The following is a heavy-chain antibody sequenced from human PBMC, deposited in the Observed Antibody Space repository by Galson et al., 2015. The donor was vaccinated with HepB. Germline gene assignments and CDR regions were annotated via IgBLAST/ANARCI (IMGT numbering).Heavy chain of an antibody. Sequence: SLRLSCAASGFTLSTYAMHWVRQAPGKGLEYVSAISSSGGSTYLADSVKGRFTISRDNSENTMYLQMTSLRAEDTAVYYCVKSGREMNDWNDLNNYYGMDVWGQGTTVTVSS. V-gene: IGHV3-64D*06. J-gene: IGHJ6*02. CDR1: GFTLSTYA. CDR2: ISSSGGST. D-gene: IGHD1-1*01. CDR3: VKSGREMNDWNDLNNYYGMDV.